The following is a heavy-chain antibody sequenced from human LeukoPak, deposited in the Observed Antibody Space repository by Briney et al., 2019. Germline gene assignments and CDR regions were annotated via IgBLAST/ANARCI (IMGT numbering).Heavy chain of an antibody. CDR1: GVSISTGSYY. Sequence: PSETLSLTCTVSGVSISTGSYYWSWIRQPAGKGLEWIGRIYSSGSTNYSPSFKSRVTISVDTSKNQFSLNLSSVTAADTAVYYCARGEYDSSAYWGYYFENWGQGTQVTVSS. D-gene: IGHD3-22*01. V-gene: IGHV4-61*02. CDR3: ARGEYDSSAYWGYYFEN. CDR2: IYSSGST. J-gene: IGHJ4*02.